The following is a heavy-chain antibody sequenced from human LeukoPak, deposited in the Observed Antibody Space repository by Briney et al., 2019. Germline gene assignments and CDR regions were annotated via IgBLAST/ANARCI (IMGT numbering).Heavy chain of an antibody. CDR3: GRGVQSFDP. CDR1: GYNFRAYD. Sequence: ASVKVSCKASGYNFRAYDIHWVRQAPGQGLEWLGYIRPMTGDTNYAQKFQDRVTFSMDTSTATAYMELRSLRSDDTAFYYCGRGVQSFDPWGQGTLVTVSS. J-gene: IGHJ5*02. CDR2: IRPMTGDT. V-gene: IGHV1-2*02.